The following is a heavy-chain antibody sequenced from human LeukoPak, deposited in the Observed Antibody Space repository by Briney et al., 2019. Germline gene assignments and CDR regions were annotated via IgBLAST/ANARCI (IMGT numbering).Heavy chain of an antibody. J-gene: IGHJ4*02. Sequence: GGSLRLSCAASGFTFSSYSMNWVRQAPGKGLEWVSFISSSSSYIYYADSVKGRFTISRDNAKNSLYLQMNSLRAEDTAVYYCATNYYDSSGYYGGDWGQGTLVTVSS. CDR2: ISSSSSYI. V-gene: IGHV3-21*01. D-gene: IGHD3-22*01. CDR3: ATNYYDSSGYYGGD. CDR1: GFTFSSYS.